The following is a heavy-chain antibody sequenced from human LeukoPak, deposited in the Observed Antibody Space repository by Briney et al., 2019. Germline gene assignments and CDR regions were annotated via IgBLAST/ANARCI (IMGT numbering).Heavy chain of an antibody. CDR3: ARGFRGDNFDY. D-gene: IGHD7-27*01. J-gene: IGHJ4*02. Sequence: SETLSLTCIVSGVSINRSSYYWGWIRQPPGKGLEWIGTIYYSGTSYYNPSLKSRVTISVDTSRNQLSLKLSSVTAADTAVYFCARGFRGDNFDYWGQGTLVTVSS. CDR2: IYYSGTS. V-gene: IGHV4-39*01. CDR1: GVSINRSSYY.